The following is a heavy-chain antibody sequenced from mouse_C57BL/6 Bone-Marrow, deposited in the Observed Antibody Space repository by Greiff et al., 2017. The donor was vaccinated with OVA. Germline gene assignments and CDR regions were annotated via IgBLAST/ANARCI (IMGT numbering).Heavy chain of an antibody. D-gene: IGHD6-1*01. Sequence: EVKLLESGPGLVKPSQSLSLTCSVTGYSITSGYYWNWIRQFPGNKLEWMGYISYDGSNNYKQSLKNRISLTRDTSTNQVYLQLNSVTTEDTAVYYCAREYDCCCSYFADWGKGTMVTVSA. CDR3: AREYDCCCSYFAD. V-gene: IGHV3-6*01. CDR1: GYSITSGYY. J-gene: IGHJ3*01. CDR2: ISYDGSN.